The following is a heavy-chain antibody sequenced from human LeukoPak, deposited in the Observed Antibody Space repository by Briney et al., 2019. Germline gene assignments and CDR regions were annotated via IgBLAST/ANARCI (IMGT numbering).Heavy chain of an antibody. CDR1: GYTFTGYY. D-gene: IGHD2-2*01. CDR2: INPNSGGT. J-gene: IGHJ6*02. Sequence: GASVKVSCMASGYTFTGYYMHWVRQAPGQGLEWMGWINPNSGGTNCAQKFQGRVTMTRDTSISTAYMELSRLRSDDTAVYYCASYNAWGVVPAAYYYGMDVWGQGTTVTVSS. CDR3: ASYNAWGVVPAAYYYGMDV. V-gene: IGHV1-2*02.